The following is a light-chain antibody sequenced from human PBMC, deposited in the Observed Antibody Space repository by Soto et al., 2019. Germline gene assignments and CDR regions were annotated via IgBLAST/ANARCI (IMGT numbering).Light chain of an antibody. CDR2: DSS. CDR3: QQRSNWPRT. V-gene: IGKV3-11*01. CDR1: QSVSSY. Sequence: EIVLTQSPATLSLSPGERATLSCRASQSVSSYLAWYQQNPGQAPRLLIYDSSNRAAGIPARFSGSGSGTDFTLTISSLEPEDFAVYYFQQRSNWPRTFGQGTKVDIK. J-gene: IGKJ1*01.